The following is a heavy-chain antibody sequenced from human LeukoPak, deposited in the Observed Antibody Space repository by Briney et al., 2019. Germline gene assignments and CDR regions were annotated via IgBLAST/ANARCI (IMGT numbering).Heavy chain of an antibody. CDR3: AKGLGGSSGWYYFDY. CDR1: GFTFSSYA. CDR2: ISGSGGRT. D-gene: IGHD6-19*01. J-gene: IGHJ4*02. V-gene: IGHV3-23*01. Sequence: PGGSLRLSCAASGFTFSSYAMSWVRQAPGKGLEWVSGISGSGGRTYYAESVKGRFTISRDNSNKILYLQMHSLRAEDTAVYYCAKGLGGSSGWYYFDYWGQGALVTVSS.